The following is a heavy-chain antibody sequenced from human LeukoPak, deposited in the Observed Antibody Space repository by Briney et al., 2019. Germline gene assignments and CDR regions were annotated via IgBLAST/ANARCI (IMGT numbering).Heavy chain of an antibody. Sequence: SVKVSCKASGYTFTSYYLHEVRQPRGQGLEWMGIINPSGDSTSYAQKFQGRVTMTRDMSTRAVYMELSRLRAEETAVCDCARVRSYGYVPDDAFDIWGQGTMVTVS. CDR3: ARVRSYGYVPDDAFDI. CDR2: INPSGDST. V-gene: IGHV1-46*01. D-gene: IGHD5-18*01. J-gene: IGHJ3*02. CDR1: GYTFTSYY.